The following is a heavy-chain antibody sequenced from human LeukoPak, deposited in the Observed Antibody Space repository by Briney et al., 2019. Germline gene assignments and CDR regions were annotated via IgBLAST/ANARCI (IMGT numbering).Heavy chain of an antibody. CDR1: GGSFSGYS. CDR2: IYYSGDT. D-gene: IGHD3-10*01. CDR3: VRGPYGSGISNWFDP. V-gene: IGHV4-59*01. Sequence: SETLSLTCTVYGGSFSGYSWSWIRQPPGKGLEWIGYIYYSGDTNYNPSLQSRVTVSVDTSKNQFSLKLTSVTAADTAVYYCVRGPYGSGISNWFDPWGQGTLVIVSS. J-gene: IGHJ5*02.